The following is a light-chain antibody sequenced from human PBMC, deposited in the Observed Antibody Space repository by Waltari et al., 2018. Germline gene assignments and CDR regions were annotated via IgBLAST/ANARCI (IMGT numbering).Light chain of an antibody. CDR3: ATWDDRLKRPV. Sequence: QSVLTQAPSASGTPGQRVTISCSGGSSNIGNNTVVWYQQLPGTAPKRLLYTNHNRPSGVPDRFSSSKSGTSASLAITGLQSDDEADYYCATWDDRLKRPVFGGGTKLTVL. J-gene: IGLJ2*01. CDR1: SSNIGNNT. CDR2: TNH. V-gene: IGLV1-44*01.